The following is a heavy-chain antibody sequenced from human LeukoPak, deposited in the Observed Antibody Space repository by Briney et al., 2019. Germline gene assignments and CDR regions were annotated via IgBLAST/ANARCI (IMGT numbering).Heavy chain of an antibody. CDR3: ASSGYSSGGTIDY. V-gene: IGHV4-34*01. D-gene: IGHD6-19*01. Sequence: PSETLSLTCAVYGGSFSGYYWSWIRQPPGKGLEWIGEINHSGSTNYNPSLKSRVTISVDTSKNQFSLKLSSVTAADTAVYYCASSGYSSGGTIDYWGQGTLVTVSS. J-gene: IGHJ4*02. CDR1: GGSFSGYY. CDR2: INHSGST.